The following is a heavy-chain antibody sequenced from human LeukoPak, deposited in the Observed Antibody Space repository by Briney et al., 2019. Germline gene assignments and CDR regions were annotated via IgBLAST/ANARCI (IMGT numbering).Heavy chain of an antibody. CDR3: TTRRQDGW. J-gene: IGHJ4*02. V-gene: IGHV3-15*01. CDR2: IKSKSDGGII. Sequence: PGGSLRLSCVGFGFTFSDAWMSWVRQAPGKGLEWVGRIKSKSDGGIIDYAAPVKGRFTISRDDSRNTLYLQMNSLKTEDTAVYYCTTRRQDGWWGQGTLVTVS. D-gene: IGHD2-15*01. CDR1: GFTFSDAW.